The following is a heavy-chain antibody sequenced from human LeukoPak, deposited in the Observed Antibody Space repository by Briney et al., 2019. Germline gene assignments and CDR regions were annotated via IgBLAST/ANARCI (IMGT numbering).Heavy chain of an antibody. J-gene: IGHJ4*02. Sequence: PGGSLRLSCTASGFTFGDYAMSWVRKAPGQGLEWVGFIRSKAYGGTTEYAASVKGRFTISRDDSKSIAYLQMNSLKTEDTAVYYCTRSPGIAVANFDYWGQGTLVTVSS. V-gene: IGHV3-49*04. CDR1: GFTFGDYA. D-gene: IGHD6-19*01. CDR2: IRSKAYGGTT. CDR3: TRSPGIAVANFDY.